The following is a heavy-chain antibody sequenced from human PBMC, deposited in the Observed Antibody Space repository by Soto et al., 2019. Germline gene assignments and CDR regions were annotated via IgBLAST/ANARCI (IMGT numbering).Heavy chain of an antibody. D-gene: IGHD2-15*01. V-gene: IGHV1-69*04. CDR1: GGTFSSYT. CDR3: ARDLCSGGSCYCRYFDY. J-gene: IGHJ4*02. CDR2: IIPILGIA. Sequence: SVKVSCKASGGTFSSYTISWVRQAPGQGLEWMGRIIPILGIANYAQKFQGRVTITADKSTSTAYMELSSLRSEDTAVYYCARDLCSGGSCYCRYFDYWGQGTLVTVSS.